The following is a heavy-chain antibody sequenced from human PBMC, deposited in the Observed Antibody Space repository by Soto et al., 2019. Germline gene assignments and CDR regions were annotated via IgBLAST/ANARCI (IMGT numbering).Heavy chain of an antibody. V-gene: IGHV1-69*13. CDR2: IIPIIGTP. CDR1: GGTFRNHV. D-gene: IGHD3-10*01. J-gene: IGHJ4*02. Sequence: SVKVSCKASGGTFRNHVFNWVRQAPGQGLEWMGGIIPIIGTPNYAQKFQGRVTITADASTNTVYLDVSSLRSQDTAVYYCARDLEFRDGNISRLDYWGQGTLVTVSS. CDR3: ARDLEFRDGNISRLDY.